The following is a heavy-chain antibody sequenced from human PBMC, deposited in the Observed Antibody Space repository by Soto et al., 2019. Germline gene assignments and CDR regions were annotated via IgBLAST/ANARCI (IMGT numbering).Heavy chain of an antibody. CDR1: GFTFSSYA. CDR3: AKPPGDFWSGYYTGYYFDY. CDR2: ISGSGGST. D-gene: IGHD3-3*01. Sequence: GGSLRLSCAASGFTFSSYAMSWVRQAPGKGLEWVSAISGSGGSTYYADSVKGRFTISRDNSKNTLYLQMNSLRAEDTAVYYCAKPPGDFWSGYYTGYYFDYWGQGTLVTVSS. V-gene: IGHV3-23*01. J-gene: IGHJ4*02.